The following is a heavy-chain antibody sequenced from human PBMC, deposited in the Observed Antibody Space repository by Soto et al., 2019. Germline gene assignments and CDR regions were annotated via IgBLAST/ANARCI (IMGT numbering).Heavy chain of an antibody. CDR1: GYTFTSYG. CDR3: ARYFYDSSGHYNEQFDY. J-gene: IGHJ4*02. Sequence: GSGKVSCKASGYTFTSYGISLVRQAPGQGLEWMGWISAYNGNTNYAQKLQGRVTMTTDTSTSTAYMELRSLRSDDTAVYYCARYFYDSSGHYNEQFDYWGQGTMVTVSS. D-gene: IGHD3-22*01. V-gene: IGHV1-18*04. CDR2: ISAYNGNT.